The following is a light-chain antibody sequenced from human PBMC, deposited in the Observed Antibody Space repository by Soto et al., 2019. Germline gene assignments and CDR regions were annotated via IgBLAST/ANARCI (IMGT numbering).Light chain of an antibody. CDR2: DDD. V-gene: IGLV3-21*02. CDR3: QVWDISSDHHV. CDR1: DIARKT. Sequence: SYELTQPPSVSVAPGQTARITCGGNDIARKTVHWYQQKPGQAPVLVVYDDDERPSGIPERFSGSNSGNTATLTISRVEAGDEADYYCQVWDISSDHHVXGTGT. J-gene: IGLJ1*01.